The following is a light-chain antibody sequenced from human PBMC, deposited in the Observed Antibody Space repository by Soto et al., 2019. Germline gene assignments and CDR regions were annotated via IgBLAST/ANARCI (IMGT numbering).Light chain of an antibody. CDR2: DVT. V-gene: IGLV2-14*03. Sequence: QSVLTQQASVSGSPGQWITISCTGTSSDVGGYNYVSWYQQHPGKAPKLMIYDVTNRPSGVSYRFSGSKSGNTASLTISGLQAEDEADYYCSSYTTTSAVAFGGGTKLTVL. CDR3: SSYTTTSAVA. CDR1: SSDVGGYNY. J-gene: IGLJ2*01.